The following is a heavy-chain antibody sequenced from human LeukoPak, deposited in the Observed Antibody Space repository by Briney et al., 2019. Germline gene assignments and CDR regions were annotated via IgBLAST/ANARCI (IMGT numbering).Heavy chain of an antibody. D-gene: IGHD3-10*01. CDR1: GFTFSSYD. V-gene: IGHV3-13*01. CDR3: TSGALWFGELTTLTEIDY. J-gene: IGHJ4*02. CDR2: IGTAGNT. Sequence: GGSLRLSCAASGFTFSSYDMNWVRQATGKGLEWVSAIGTAGNTYYPGSVKGRFTISRESVKNSLYLQMNSLRAEDTAVYYCTSGALWFGELTTLTEIDYWGQGTLVTVSS.